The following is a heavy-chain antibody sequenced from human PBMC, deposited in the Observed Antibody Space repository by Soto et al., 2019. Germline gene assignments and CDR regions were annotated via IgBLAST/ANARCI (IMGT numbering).Heavy chain of an antibody. J-gene: IGHJ6*02. CDR3: AREKFCISTSCYADGMDV. D-gene: IGHD2-2*01. CDR2: INPSGGST. CDR1: GYTFTSYY. V-gene: IGHV1-46*01. Sequence: GASVKVSCKASGYTFTSYYMHWVRQAPGQGLERMGIINPSGGSTSYAQKFQGRVTMTRDTSTSTVYMALSSLRSEDTAVYYCAREKFCISTSCYADGMDVWGQGTTVTVSS.